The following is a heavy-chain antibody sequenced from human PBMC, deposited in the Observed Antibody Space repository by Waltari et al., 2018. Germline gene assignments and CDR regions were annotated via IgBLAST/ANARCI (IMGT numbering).Heavy chain of an antibody. CDR3: AREGPSLKYFDF. V-gene: IGHV3-64*01. CDR2: ITNWGFT. J-gene: IGHJ4*02. Sequence: EVQLVNSGGGLVQPGGSLRLSCVASGFTFSPYAMHWVRQAPGKGLEYVSSITNWGFTHYANSVKGRFTISRDDSKNTLYLQMGSLRADDMAVYYCAREGPSLKYFDFWGQGTLVTVSP. CDR1: GFTFSPYA.